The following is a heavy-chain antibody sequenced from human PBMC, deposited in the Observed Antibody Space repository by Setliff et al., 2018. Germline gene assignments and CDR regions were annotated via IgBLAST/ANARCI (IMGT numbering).Heavy chain of an antibody. CDR1: GFTFSSYE. CDR2: ISSGSTI. CDR3: ASLFAGDFDY. V-gene: IGHV3-48*03. J-gene: IGHJ4*02. Sequence: GGSLRLSCAASGFTFSSYEMNWVRQAPGKGLEWVSYISSGSTIYYADSVKGRFTISRDNAKNSLYLQMNSLRAEDTAVYYCASLFAGDFDYWGQGTLVTVSS.